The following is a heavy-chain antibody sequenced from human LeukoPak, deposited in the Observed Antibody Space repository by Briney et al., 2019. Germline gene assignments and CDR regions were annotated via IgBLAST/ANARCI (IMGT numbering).Heavy chain of an antibody. CDR2: INPSGGST. Sequence: ASVKVSCKASGYTFTSYEIHWVRQAPGQGLAWMGTINPSGGSTGYAQKFQGRVVMTSDTSTSTVYMELSSLRSEDTAMYYCARVRSCGGDCYYFDDWGQGTLVTVSS. D-gene: IGHD2-21*02. J-gene: IGHJ4*02. CDR1: GYTFTSYE. V-gene: IGHV1-46*01. CDR3: ARVRSCGGDCYYFDD.